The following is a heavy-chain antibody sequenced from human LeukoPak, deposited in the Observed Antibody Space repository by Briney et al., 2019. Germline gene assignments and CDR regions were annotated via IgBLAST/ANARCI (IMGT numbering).Heavy chain of an antibody. CDR2: ITAYNGNR. V-gene: IGHV1-18*01. J-gene: IGHJ4*01. Sequence: ASVRVSCKTSGYTFSNYGISWVRQAPGQGLEWMGWITAYNGNRLYAQRFQGRITLTTDTSTSTSYMELRSLEYDDTAIYYCARDNDKVVDHWGQGTLVTVSS. CDR1: GYTFSNYG. CDR3: ARDNDKVVDH. D-gene: IGHD1-1*01.